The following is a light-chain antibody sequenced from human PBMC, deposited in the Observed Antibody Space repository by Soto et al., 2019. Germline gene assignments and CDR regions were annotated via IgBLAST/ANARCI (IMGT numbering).Light chain of an antibody. Sequence: QSALTQPASVSGSPGQSITISCTGTSSDVGGYNRVSWYQQHPGKAPKLMIYDVTIRPSGVSNRFSGAKSGNTASLTISGLQSEDEAEYYCSSYTTSSTLEGVFGTGTKLTVL. CDR2: DVT. J-gene: IGLJ1*01. CDR3: SSYTTSSTLEGV. V-gene: IGLV2-14*01. CDR1: SSDVGGYNR.